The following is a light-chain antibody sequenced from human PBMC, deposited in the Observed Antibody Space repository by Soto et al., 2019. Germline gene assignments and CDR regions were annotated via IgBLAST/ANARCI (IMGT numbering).Light chain of an antibody. CDR1: QSISSW. CDR3: QQYKSYPWT. Sequence: DIQMTQSPSTLSASVGDRVTITCRASQSISSWLAWYQQKPGKAPNLLIYKASSLQRGVPSRFSGSGSGTEFTLTISSLQTDDFATYYCQQYKSYPWTFGQGTKVEIK. CDR2: KAS. J-gene: IGKJ1*01. V-gene: IGKV1-5*03.